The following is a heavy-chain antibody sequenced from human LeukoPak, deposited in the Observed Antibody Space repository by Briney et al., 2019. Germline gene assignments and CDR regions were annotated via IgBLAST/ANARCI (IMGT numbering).Heavy chain of an antibody. Sequence: GGSLRLSCAASGFTVSSNYMSWVRQAPGKGLVWVSVIYSGGSTYYADSVKGRFTISRDNSKNTLYLQMNSLRAEDTAVYYCARDRSVITMVRGVILDYWGQGTLVTVSS. CDR2: IYSGGST. V-gene: IGHV3-53*05. CDR1: GFTVSSNY. J-gene: IGHJ4*02. CDR3: ARDRSVITMVRGVILDY. D-gene: IGHD3-10*01.